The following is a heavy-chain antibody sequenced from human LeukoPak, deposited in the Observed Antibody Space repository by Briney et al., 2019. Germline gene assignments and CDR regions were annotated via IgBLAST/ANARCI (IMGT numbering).Heavy chain of an antibody. D-gene: IGHD3-16*02. CDR1: GFGFKDAA. CDR3: VKDIQLSY. J-gene: IGHJ4*02. Sequence: PGESLRLSCAASGFGFKDAAMTWVRQAPGKALEWVSLINFSGANTYYADSVKGRFTISRDNSKSTVSLQMNSLRAEDTAMYYCVKDIQLSYWGQGTLVTVSS. V-gene: IGHV3-23*01. CDR2: INFSGANT.